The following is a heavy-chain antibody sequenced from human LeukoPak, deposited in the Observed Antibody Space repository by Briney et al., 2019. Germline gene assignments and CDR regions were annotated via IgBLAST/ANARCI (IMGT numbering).Heavy chain of an antibody. CDR3: ARGLRGSPAFDY. D-gene: IGHD2-2*01. CDR1: GYTFTGYY. Sequence: AAVKVSCKASGYTFTGYYMHWVRQAPGQGLEWMGWINPNSGGTNYAQKFQGRVTMTRNTSINTAYMELSRLRSDDTAVYYCARGLRGSPAFDYWGQGTLVTVSS. J-gene: IGHJ4*02. V-gene: IGHV1-2*02. CDR2: INPNSGGT.